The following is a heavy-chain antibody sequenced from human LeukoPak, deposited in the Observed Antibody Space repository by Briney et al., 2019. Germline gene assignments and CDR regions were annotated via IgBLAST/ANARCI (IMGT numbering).Heavy chain of an antibody. J-gene: IGHJ4*02. CDR1: GYSITSYW. CDR2: NYPGDSDT. V-gene: IGHV5-51*01. D-gene: IGHD5-18*01. CDR3: ARQWDTAMVVGY. Sequence: GESMMISCTGSGYSITSYWIGWVRQMPGKGLEMMGINYPGDSDTRYIPFFQSNVIISADNSISIAYLQWSSLKASVTAMYYCARQWDTAMVVGYWGQGTLVTVSS.